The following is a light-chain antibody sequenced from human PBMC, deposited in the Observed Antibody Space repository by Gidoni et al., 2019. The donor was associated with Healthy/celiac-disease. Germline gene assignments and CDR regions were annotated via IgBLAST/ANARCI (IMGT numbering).Light chain of an antibody. Sequence: EIVLTQSPATLSLSPGERATLPCRASQSVSSYLAWYQPKPGQAPRRLIYDASNRATGIPARFSGSGSGTDFTLTISSLEPEDFAVYYCQQRSNSYTFGQGTKLEIK. CDR2: DAS. CDR1: QSVSSY. CDR3: QQRSNSYT. V-gene: IGKV3-11*01. J-gene: IGKJ2*01.